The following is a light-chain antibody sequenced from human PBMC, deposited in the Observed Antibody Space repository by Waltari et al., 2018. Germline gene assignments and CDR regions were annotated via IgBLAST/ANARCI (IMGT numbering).Light chain of an antibody. Sequence: QSVLTQPPSVSGAPGQRVTISCTGSSSNIGAGYEVHWYQQLPGTAPKLLIYGNSNRPSGVPDRFSGSKSGTSASLAITGLQAEDEADYYCQSYDSSLSGRVFGTGTKVTVL. J-gene: IGLJ1*01. CDR2: GNS. V-gene: IGLV1-40*01. CDR3: QSYDSSLSGRV. CDR1: SSNIGAGYE.